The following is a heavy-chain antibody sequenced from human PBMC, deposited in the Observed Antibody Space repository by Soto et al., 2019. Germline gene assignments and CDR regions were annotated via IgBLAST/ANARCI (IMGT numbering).Heavy chain of an antibody. CDR3: AKDPGGWAYCGGDCYSRYFQH. CDR1: GFTFSSYA. V-gene: IGHV3-23*01. CDR2: INGSGGST. Sequence: GGSLRLSCAASGFTFSSYAMSWVRQAPGKGLEWVSAINGSGGSTYYADSVKGRFTISRDNSKNTLYLQMNSLRAEDTAVYYCAKDPGGWAYCGGDCYSRYFQHWGQGTLVTVSS. J-gene: IGHJ1*01. D-gene: IGHD2-21*02.